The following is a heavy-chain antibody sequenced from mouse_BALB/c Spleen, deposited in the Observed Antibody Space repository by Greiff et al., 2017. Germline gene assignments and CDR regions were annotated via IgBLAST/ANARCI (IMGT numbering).Heavy chain of an antibody. D-gene: IGHD1-1*01. Sequence: VKLQESGPGLVAPSQSLSITCTVSGFSLTSYGVHWVRQPPGKGLEWLGVIWAGGSTNYNSALMSRLSISKDNSKSQVFLKMNSLQTDDTAMYYCARVPYYYGSSSYYFDYWGQGTTLTVSS. CDR2: IWAGGST. V-gene: IGHV2-9*02. CDR3: ARVPYYYGSSSYYFDY. J-gene: IGHJ2*01. CDR1: GFSLTSYG.